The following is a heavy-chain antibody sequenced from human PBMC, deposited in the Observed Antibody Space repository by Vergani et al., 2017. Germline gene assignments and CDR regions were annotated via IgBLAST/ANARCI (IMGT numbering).Heavy chain of an antibody. D-gene: IGHD3-3*01. J-gene: IGHJ3*02. CDR1: GFTFSSYG. V-gene: IGHV3-30*18. Sequence: QVQLVESGGGVVQPGRSPRLSCAASGFTFSSYGMHWVRQAPGKGLEWVAVISYDGSNKYYADSVKGRFTISRDNSKNTLYLQMNSLRAEDTAVYYCAKVSSDFWSGQGAFDIWGQGTMVTVSS. CDR3: AKVSSDFWSGQGAFDI. CDR2: ISYDGSNK.